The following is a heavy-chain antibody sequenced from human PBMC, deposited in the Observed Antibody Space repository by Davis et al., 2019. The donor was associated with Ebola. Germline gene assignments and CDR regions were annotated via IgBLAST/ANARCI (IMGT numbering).Heavy chain of an antibody. D-gene: IGHD3-16*01. CDR2: IYATGDP. CDR1: GGFISSHY. V-gene: IGHV4-59*11. CDR3: ARFGGGAY. J-gene: IGHJ4*02. Sequence: PSETLSLTCTISGGFISSHYWSWIRQPPGRGLEWIGYIYATGDPNYNPSLKSRVSISIGTAKNQFSLNLSSVTAADTAVYFCARFGGGAYWGQGTLVTVSS.